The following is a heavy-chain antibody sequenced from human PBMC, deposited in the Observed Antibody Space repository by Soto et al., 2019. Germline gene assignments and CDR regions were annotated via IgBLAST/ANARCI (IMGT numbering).Heavy chain of an antibody. CDR3: ARVNVVVVAATREYYFDY. D-gene: IGHD2-15*01. CDR2: INPNSGGT. CDR1: GYTFTGYY. V-gene: IGHV1-2*02. J-gene: IGHJ4*02. Sequence: ASVKVSCKASGYTFTGYYMHWVRQAPGQGLEWMGWINPNSGGTNYAQKFQGRVTMTRDTSISTAYMELSRLRSDDTAVYYCARVNVVVVAATREYYFDYWGQGTLVTVS.